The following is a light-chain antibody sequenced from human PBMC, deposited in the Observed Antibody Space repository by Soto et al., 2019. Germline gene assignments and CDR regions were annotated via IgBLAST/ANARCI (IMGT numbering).Light chain of an antibody. CDR1: QSLSSF. CDR2: DAS. J-gene: IGKJ4*01. CDR3: QHRNNWPGLI. Sequence: EIVLTQSPATLSLSPGESATLSCRASQSLSSFLAWYQHKPGQAPRLLIYDASNRATGITARFSASGTGTDFTLTISRLEPEDFAVYYGQHRNNWPGLIFGGGTRVEIK. V-gene: IGKV3-11*01.